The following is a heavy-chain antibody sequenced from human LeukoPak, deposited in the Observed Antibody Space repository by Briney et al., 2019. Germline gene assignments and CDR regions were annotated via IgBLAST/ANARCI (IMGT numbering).Heavy chain of an antibody. CDR3: ARTLLADYGGNSEDY. J-gene: IGHJ4*02. V-gene: IGHV4-39*01. CDR2: IYYSGST. Sequence: ASETLSLTCTVSGGSISSSSYYWGWIRQPPGKGLEWIGSIYYSGSTYYNPSLKSRVTISVDTSKNQFSLKLSSVTAADTAVYYCARTLLADYGGNSEDYWGQGTLVTVSS. D-gene: IGHD4-23*01. CDR1: GGSISSSSYY.